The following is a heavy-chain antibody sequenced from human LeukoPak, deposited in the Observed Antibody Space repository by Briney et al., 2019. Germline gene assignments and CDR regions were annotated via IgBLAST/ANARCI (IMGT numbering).Heavy chain of an antibody. CDR2: IWYDGSNK. J-gene: IGHJ6*02. V-gene: IGHV3-33*01. CDR1: GFTFSSYG. D-gene: IGHD2-2*02. CDR3: ARRSRYCSSTSCYRSVDTAMVNYYYYGMDV. Sequence: GRSLRLSCAASGFTFSSYGMHWVRQAPGKGLEWVAVIWYDGSNKYYADSVKGRFTISRDNSKNTLYLQMSSLRAEDTAVYYCARRSRYCSSTSCYRSVDTAMVNYYYYGMDVWGQGTTVTDSS.